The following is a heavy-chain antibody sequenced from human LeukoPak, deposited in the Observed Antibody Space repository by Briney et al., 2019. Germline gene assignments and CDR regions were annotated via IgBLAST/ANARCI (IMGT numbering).Heavy chain of an antibody. V-gene: IGHV3-21*04. Sequence: PGGSLRLSCAASGFTFSSYSMNWVRQAPGKGLEWVSSISSSSSYIYYADSVKGRFTISRDNSKNTLYLQMNSLRAEDTAVYYCAKGSAMDWFDPWGQGTLVTVSS. D-gene: IGHD5-18*01. CDR1: GFTFSSYS. J-gene: IGHJ5*02. CDR3: AKGSAMDWFDP. CDR2: ISSSSSYI.